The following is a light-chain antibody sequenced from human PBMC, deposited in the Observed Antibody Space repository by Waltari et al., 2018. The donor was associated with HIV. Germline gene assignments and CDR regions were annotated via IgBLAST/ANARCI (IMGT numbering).Light chain of an antibody. Sequence: DIQMTQSPSSLSASVGDSVTITCQASQDISNCLNWYHQKPGKAPKLLIYDASTLQTGVPSRFSGRGSGTDFTFTITSLQPEDFAIYYCQQYDRLPITFGQGTRLEIK. V-gene: IGKV1-33*01. CDR3: QQYDRLPIT. CDR1: QDISNC. CDR2: DAS. J-gene: IGKJ5*01.